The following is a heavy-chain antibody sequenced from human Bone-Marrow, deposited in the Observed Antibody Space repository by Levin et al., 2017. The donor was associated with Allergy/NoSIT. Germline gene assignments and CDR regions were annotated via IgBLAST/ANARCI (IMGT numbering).Heavy chain of an antibody. CDR1: RFTINNYW. Sequence: GGSLRLSCAASRFTINNYWMHWVRQAPGKGLVWVSRIKSDGSSTSYADSVRGRFTISRDNAKDTLYLQMNSLTAEDTAVYYCAREEAAHRDYFDYWGQGTLVTVSS. V-gene: IGHV3-74*01. CDR2: IKSDGSST. CDR3: AREEAAHRDYFDY. D-gene: IGHD2-15*01. J-gene: IGHJ4*02.